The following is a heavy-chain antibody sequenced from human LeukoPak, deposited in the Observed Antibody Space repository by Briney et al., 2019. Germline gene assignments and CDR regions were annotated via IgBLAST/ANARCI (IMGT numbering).Heavy chain of an antibody. J-gene: IGHJ4*02. CDR2: INPSGGST. Sequence: ASVKVSCKASGYTFTSYYMHWVRQAPGQGLEWMGIINPSGGSTSYAQKFQGRVTMTRDTSTSTVYMELSSLRSEDTAVYYCTAVSLLRGYDVLTFYSYPNYFDFWGQGTLVTVSS. V-gene: IGHV1-46*03. CDR1: GYTFTSYY. D-gene: IGHD3-9*01. CDR3: TAVSLLRGYDVLTFYSYPNYFDF.